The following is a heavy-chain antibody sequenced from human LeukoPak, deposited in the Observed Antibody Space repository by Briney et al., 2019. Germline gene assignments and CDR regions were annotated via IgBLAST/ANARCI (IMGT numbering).Heavy chain of an antibody. J-gene: IGHJ5*02. CDR3: AREDGDCSSTSCSVDWFDP. CDR1: GVSISSSSYY. D-gene: IGHD2-2*01. Sequence: PSETLSLTCTVSGVSISSSSYYWGWLRQPPGKGLEWIGSIYYSGSTYYNPSLKSRVTISVDTSKNQFSLKLSSVTAADTAVYYCAREDGDCSSTSCSVDWFDPWGQGTLVTVSS. V-gene: IGHV4-39*01. CDR2: IYYSGST.